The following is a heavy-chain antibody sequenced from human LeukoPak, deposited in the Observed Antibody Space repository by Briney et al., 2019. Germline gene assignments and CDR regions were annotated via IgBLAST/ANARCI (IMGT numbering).Heavy chain of an antibody. J-gene: IGHJ4*02. CDR1: GYTFTSYY. CDR3: ARVGHYDGVEYFDY. CDR2: INPSGGST. V-gene: IGHV1-46*01. Sequence: ASVNVSCKASGYTFTSYYMHWVRQAPGQGLEWMGIINPSGGSTSYAQKFQGRVTMPRDSSTITVYMELSSLRSEDTAVYYCARVGHYDGVEYFDYWGQGTLVTVSS. D-gene: IGHD3-22*01.